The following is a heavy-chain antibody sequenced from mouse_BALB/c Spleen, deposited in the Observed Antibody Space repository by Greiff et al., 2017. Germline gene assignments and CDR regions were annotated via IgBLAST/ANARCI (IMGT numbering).Heavy chain of an antibody. J-gene: IGHJ4*01. Sequence: EVQVVESGGGLVKPGGSLKLSCAASGFTFSSYAMSWVRQTPEKRLEWVASISSGGSTYYPDSVKGRFTISRDNARNILYLQMSSLRSEDTAMYYCAREGISTMITTRDYYYAMDYWGQGTSVTVSS. D-gene: IGHD2-4*01. CDR2: ISSGGST. CDR3: AREGISTMITTRDYYYAMDY. CDR1: GFTFSSYA. V-gene: IGHV5-6-5*01.